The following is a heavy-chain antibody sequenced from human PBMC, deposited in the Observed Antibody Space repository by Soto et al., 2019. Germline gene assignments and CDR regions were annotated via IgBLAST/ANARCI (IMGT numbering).Heavy chain of an antibody. CDR3: ARGPGIAAIDY. J-gene: IGHJ4*02. CDR2: INHSGST. Sequence: SETLSLTCAVYGGSFSGYYWSWIRQPPGKGLEWIGEINHSGSTNYNPSLKSRVTISVDTSKNQFSLKLSSVTAADTGVYYCARGPGIAAIDYWGQGTLVTISS. V-gene: IGHV4-34*01. D-gene: IGHD6-6*01. CDR1: GGSFSGYY.